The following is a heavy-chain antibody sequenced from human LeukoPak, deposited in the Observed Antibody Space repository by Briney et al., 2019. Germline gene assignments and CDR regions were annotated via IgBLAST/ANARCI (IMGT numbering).Heavy chain of an antibody. CDR1: GGSIGSGIYY. CDR3: TRHFGSGRDDY. J-gene: IGHJ4*02. D-gene: IGHD3-10*01. V-gene: IGHV4-39*02. Sequence: SETLSLTCTVSGGSIGSGIYYWGWIRQPPGKGLEWIGSIHYSGSTYYNPSLKSRVTVSVDTSKNHFTVNLSSVTAADTAVYYCTRHFGSGRDDYWGQGTLVTVSS. CDR2: IHYSGST.